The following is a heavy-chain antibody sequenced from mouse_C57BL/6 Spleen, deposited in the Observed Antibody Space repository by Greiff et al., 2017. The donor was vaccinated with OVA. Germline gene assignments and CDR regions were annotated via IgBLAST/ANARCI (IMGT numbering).Heavy chain of an antibody. Sequence: KLVASVGCLLKPGGSLTLSCAASCFTFPCSSMSFFRHTPYPLLSLVATISDGGCYTYYPDNVKGRFTISRDNAKNNLYLQMSHLKSEDTAMYYCARVYYGSSYDAMDYWGQGTSVTVSS. CDR1: CFTFPCSS. CDR2: ISDGGCYT. V-gene: IGHV5-4*03. CDR3: ARVYYGSSYDAMDY. J-gene: IGHJ4*01. D-gene: IGHD1-1*01.